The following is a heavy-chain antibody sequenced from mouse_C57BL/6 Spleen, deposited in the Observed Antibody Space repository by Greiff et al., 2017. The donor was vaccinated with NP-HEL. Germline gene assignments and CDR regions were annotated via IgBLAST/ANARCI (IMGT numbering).Heavy chain of an antibody. CDR2: IDPSDSYT. Sequence: LQPGAELVMPGASVKLSCKASGYTFTSYWMHWVKQRPGQGLEWIGEIDPSDSYTNYNQKFKGKSTLTVDKSSSTAYMQLSSLTSEDYAVYNCARGEGTVVGLDYWGQGTTLTVSS. J-gene: IGHJ2*01. CDR1: GYTFTSYW. CDR3: ARGEGTVVGLDY. V-gene: IGHV1-69*01. D-gene: IGHD1-1*01.